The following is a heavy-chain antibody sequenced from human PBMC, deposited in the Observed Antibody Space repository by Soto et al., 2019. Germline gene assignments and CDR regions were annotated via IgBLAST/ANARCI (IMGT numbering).Heavy chain of an antibody. CDR1: GDRVSTNSVG. V-gene: IGHV6-1*01. J-gene: IGHJ4*02. D-gene: IGHD3-10*01. CDR3: ASTEGGVGKRYPGSARYNTPFYK. Sequence: SQTLLLSCAIAGDRVSTNSVGWHWIRQSPSRGLEWLGRTYYRSKWTTEYAVSVKRRITIYPDTSKNQFSRQSSSVTAEDTAVYYCASTEGGVGKRYPGSARYNTPFYKWGQGSAVTISS. CDR2: TYYRSKWTT.